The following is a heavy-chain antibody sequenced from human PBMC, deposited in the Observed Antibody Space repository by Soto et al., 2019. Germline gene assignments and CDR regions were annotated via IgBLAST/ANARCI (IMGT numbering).Heavy chain of an antibody. V-gene: IGHV3-30-3*01. CDR3: ARSIGNYYSAMDV. CDR2: ISYGGSNK. Sequence: QVQLVESGGGVVQPGRSLRLSCAASGFTFSSYDMHWVRQAPGKGLEWVALISYGGSNKYYADSVKGRFTISRDNSKNTLYRQMNSLRPEDTAVYSCARSIGNYYSAMDVWGQGTTVTVAS. D-gene: IGHD3-22*01. J-gene: IGHJ6*02. CDR1: GFTFSSYD.